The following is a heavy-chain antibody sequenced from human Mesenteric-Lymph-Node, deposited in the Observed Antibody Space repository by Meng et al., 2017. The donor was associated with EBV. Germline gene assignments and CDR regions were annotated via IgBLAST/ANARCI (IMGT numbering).Heavy chain of an antibody. V-gene: IGHV4-61*01. Sequence: QLQLQESGPGLVKPSETLSLTCTVSGGSVSSTSYYWSWIRHPPGKRLEWIGYVYYSGSTNYNPSLKSRVTISVDTSKNQFSLNLYSVTAADTAVYYCARENPARGNWFDPWGQGALVTVSS. CDR2: VYYSGST. CDR1: GGSVSSTSYY. CDR3: ARENPARGNWFDP. D-gene: IGHD3-10*01. J-gene: IGHJ5*02.